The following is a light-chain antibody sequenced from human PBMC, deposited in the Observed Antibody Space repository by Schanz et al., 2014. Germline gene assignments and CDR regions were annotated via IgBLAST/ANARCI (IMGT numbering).Light chain of an antibody. CDR3: SSYTSSSTLL. CDR1: SSDIGGYDF. CDR2: EGS. Sequence: QSALTQPASVSGSPGQSITISCSGTSSDIGGYDFVSWYQQHPGKAPKLMIYEGSKRPSGVSNRISGSKSGNTASLTISGLLAEDEADYYCSSYTSSSTLLFGGGTKLTVL. J-gene: IGLJ2*01. V-gene: IGLV2-14*01.